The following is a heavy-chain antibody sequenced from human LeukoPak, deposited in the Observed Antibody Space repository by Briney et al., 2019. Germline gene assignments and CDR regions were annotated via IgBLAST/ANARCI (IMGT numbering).Heavy chain of an antibody. V-gene: IGHV3-23*01. Sequence: PGGSLRLSCTASGFTFTNYAMSWVRQAPGKGLEWVSVLSASGGSTYYADSVRGRFTISRDDSKNTLFLLLNSLRAEDTAVYYCARARLSSSGILYYGMDVWGQGTTVTVSS. CDR2: LSASGGST. CDR3: ARARLSSSGILYYGMDV. CDR1: GFTFTNYA. J-gene: IGHJ6*02. D-gene: IGHD6-6*01.